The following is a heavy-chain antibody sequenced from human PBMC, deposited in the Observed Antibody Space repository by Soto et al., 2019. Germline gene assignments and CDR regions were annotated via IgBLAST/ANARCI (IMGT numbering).Heavy chain of an antibody. CDR2: IIPIFGTA. CDR3: ARDPGYYDSSGYYYYYGMDV. J-gene: IGHJ6*02. D-gene: IGHD3-22*01. Sequence: SVKVSCKASGGTFSSYAISWVRQAPGQGLEWMGGIIPIFGTANYAQKFQGRVTITADESTSTAYMELSSLRSEDTAVYYCARDPGYYDSSGYYYYYGMDVWGQGTTVTVS. CDR1: GGTFSSYA. V-gene: IGHV1-69*13.